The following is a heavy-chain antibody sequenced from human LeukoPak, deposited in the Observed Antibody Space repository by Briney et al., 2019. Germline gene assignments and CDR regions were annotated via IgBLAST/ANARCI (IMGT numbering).Heavy chain of an antibody. J-gene: IGHJ4*02. CDR2: ISSSSSYT. D-gene: IGHD3-10*01. CDR3: ARDVYYGSGSYFFDY. V-gene: IGHV3-11*05. Sequence: GGSLRLSCAASGFTFSDYYMAWIRQAPRKGLEWVSYISSSSSYTNYADSVKGRFTISRDNAENSLYLQMNSLRAEDTAVYYCARDVYYGSGSYFFDYWGQGTLVTVSS. CDR1: GFTFSDYY.